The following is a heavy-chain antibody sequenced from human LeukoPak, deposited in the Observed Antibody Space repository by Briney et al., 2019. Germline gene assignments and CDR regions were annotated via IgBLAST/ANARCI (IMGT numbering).Heavy chain of an antibody. CDR2: IYYSGST. V-gene: IGHV4-31*03. CDR1: GGSISSGGYY. D-gene: IGHD1-1*01. CDR3: ASQNTTTLRPYFGY. J-gene: IGHJ4*02. Sequence: SQTLSLTCTVSGGSISSGGYYWSWIRQHPGKGLEWIGYIYYSGSTYYNPSLKSRLTKSVDTSKDQFSLKLSSVTAANTAVYYCASQNTTTLRPYFGYWGQGTLVTVSS.